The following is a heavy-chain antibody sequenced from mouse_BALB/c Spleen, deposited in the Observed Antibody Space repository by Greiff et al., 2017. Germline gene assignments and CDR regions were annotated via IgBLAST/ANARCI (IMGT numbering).Heavy chain of an antibody. D-gene: IGHD2-4*01. CDR3: AIYDYAWFAY. CDR1: GYSITSGYY. V-gene: IGHV3-6*02. CDR2: ISYDGSN. Sequence: EVQLVESGPGLVKPSRSLSLTCSVTGYSITSGYYWNWIRQFPGNKLEWMGYISYDGSNNYNPSLKNRISITRDTSKNQFFLKLNSVTTEDTATYYCAIYDYAWFAYWGQGTLVTVSA. J-gene: IGHJ3*01.